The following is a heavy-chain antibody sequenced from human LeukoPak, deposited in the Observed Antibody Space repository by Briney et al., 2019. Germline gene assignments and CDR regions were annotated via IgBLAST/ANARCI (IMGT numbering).Heavy chain of an antibody. CDR3: TRGEYCSSTSCSLDLDY. J-gene: IGHJ4*02. CDR2: IRCKANSYAT. D-gene: IGHD2-2*01. CDR1: GFTFSGSA. V-gene: IGHV3-73*01. Sequence: GGSLRLSCAASGFTFSGSAMHWVRQASGKGLEWVGRIRCKANSYATAYAASVKGRFTISRDDSKNTAYLQMNSLKTEDTAVYYCTRGEYCSSTSCSLDLDYWGQGTLVTVSS.